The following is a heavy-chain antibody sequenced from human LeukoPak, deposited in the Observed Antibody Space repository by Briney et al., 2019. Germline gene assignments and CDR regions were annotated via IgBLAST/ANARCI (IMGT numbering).Heavy chain of an antibody. V-gene: IGHV3-23*01. D-gene: IGHD6-19*01. CDR3: ANLYSSGYADY. CDR2: ISGSGGST. CDR1: GFTFSIYA. J-gene: IGHJ4*02. Sequence: GGSLRLSCAASGFTFSIYAMSWVRQAPGKGLEWVSAISGSGGSTYYADSVKGRFTISRDNSKNTLYLQMNSLRAEDTAVYYCANLYSSGYADYWGQGTLVTVSS.